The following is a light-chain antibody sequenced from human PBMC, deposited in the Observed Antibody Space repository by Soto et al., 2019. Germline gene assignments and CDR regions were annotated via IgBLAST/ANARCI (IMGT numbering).Light chain of an antibody. V-gene: IGKV3-20*01. CDR1: QSVSSN. J-gene: IGKJ1*01. CDR2: GAS. Sequence: IVLTQSPGTLSVSPGERATLSWRASQSVSSNLAWYQQKPGQAPRLLIYGASTRATGIPDRFSGSGSGTDFTLTISRLEPEDFAVFYCQQYGSSPTTFGQGTKVDIK. CDR3: QQYGSSPTT.